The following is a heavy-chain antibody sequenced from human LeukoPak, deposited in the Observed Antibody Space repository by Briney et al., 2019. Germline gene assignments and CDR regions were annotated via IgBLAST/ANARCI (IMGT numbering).Heavy chain of an antibody. CDR2: IYYSGST. V-gene: IGHV4-59*01. J-gene: IGHJ6*02. Sequence: SETLSLTCTVSGGSISSYYWSWIRQPPGKGLEWIGYIYYSGSTNYNPSLKSRVTISVDTSKNQFSLKLSSVTAADTAVYYCARDTRVGEPTKYYYYGMDVWGQGTTVTVSS. CDR1: GGSISSYY. D-gene: IGHD3-16*01. CDR3: ARDTRVGEPTKYYYYGMDV.